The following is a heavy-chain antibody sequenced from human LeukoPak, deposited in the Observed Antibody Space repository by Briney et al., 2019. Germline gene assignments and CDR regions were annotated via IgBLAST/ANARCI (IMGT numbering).Heavy chain of an antibody. J-gene: IGHJ4*02. CDR3: ASEGGYYGSGFDY. CDR2: IYSGGST. Sequence: GGSLRLSCAASGFTFSSNYMSWVRQAPGKGLEWVSVIYSGGSTYYADSVKGRFTISRDNSKNTLYLQMNSLRAEDTAVYYCASEGGYYGSGFDYWGQGTLVTVSS. CDR1: GFTFSSNY. V-gene: IGHV3-66*01. D-gene: IGHD3-10*01.